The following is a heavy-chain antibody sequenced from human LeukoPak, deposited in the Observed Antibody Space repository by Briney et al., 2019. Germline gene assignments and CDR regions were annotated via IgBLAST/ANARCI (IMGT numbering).Heavy chain of an antibody. V-gene: IGHV1-18*01. D-gene: IGHD2-15*01. CDR2: ISDFNGLT. Sequence: ASVKVSCKTSGYTLTDFGLSWVRQAPGQGLEWMGWISDFNGLTKYAQKVQDRVTMTTDASTSTAYMELRSLTSDDTAIYYCARGLGYCSGGTCPNDYWGQGTLVTVSS. J-gene: IGHJ4*02. CDR3: ARGLGYCSGGTCPNDY. CDR1: GYTLTDFG.